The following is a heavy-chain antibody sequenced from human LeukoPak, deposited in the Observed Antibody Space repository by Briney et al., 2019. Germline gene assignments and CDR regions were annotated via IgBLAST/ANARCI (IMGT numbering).Heavy chain of an antibody. CDR3: ARDDPYYEILTGYYRGYYFDY. D-gene: IGHD3-9*01. CDR1: GFTFSSYE. J-gene: IGHJ4*02. Sequence: PGGSLRLSCAASGFTFSSYEMNWVRQAPGKGLEWVSYISSSGSTIYYADSVKGRFTISRDNAKNSLYLQMNSLRAEDTAVYYCARDDPYYEILTGYYRGYYFDYWGQGTLATVSS. V-gene: IGHV3-48*03. CDR2: ISSSGSTI.